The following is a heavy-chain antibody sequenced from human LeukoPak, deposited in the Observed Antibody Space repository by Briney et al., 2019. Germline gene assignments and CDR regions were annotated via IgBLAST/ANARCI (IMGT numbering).Heavy chain of an antibody. V-gene: IGHV3-7*01. J-gene: IGHJ4*02. D-gene: IGHD4/OR15-4a*01. CDR3: ARGPYDYRYFDY. CDR1: GFTFSSYW. CDR2: IKQDGSEK. Sequence: GGSLRLSCATSGFTFSSYWMSWVRQAPGKGLEWVANIKQDGSEKYSVVSVKGRFTISRDNGKNSLYLQMNSLRAEDTAVYYCARGPYDYRYFDYWGQGTLVTVSS.